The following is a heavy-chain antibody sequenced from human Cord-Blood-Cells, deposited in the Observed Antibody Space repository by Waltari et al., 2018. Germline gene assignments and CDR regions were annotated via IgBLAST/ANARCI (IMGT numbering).Heavy chain of an antibody. J-gene: IGHJ4*02. CDR2: ISGSGGST. CDR3: ATIPYCGGDCYYTFDY. CDR1: GFTFSSYA. V-gene: IGHV3-23*01. D-gene: IGHD2-21*01. Sequence: EVQLLESGGGLVQPGGSLRLSCAASGFTFSSYAMSWVRQAPGKGLEWVSAISGSGGSTYYADAVKGRFTISRDNSKNTLYLQMNSLRAEDTAVYYCATIPYCGGDCYYTFDYWGQGTLVTVSS.